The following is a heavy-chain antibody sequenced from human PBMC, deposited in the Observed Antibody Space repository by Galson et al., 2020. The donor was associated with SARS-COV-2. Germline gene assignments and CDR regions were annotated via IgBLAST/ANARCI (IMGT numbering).Heavy chain of an antibody. V-gene: IGHV3-9*03. CDR1: GFTFDDYA. D-gene: IGHD3-10*01. Sequence: SLKISCAASGFTFDDYAMHWVRQAPGKGLEWVSGISWNGGDTVYADSVKGRFTISRDNARNSLYLQMDGLRVEDMAVYYCAKTVISSLMIRGAYFGSWGQGTLLTVSS. CDR2: ISWNGGDT. CDR3: AKTVISSLMIRGAYFGS. J-gene: IGHJ4*02.